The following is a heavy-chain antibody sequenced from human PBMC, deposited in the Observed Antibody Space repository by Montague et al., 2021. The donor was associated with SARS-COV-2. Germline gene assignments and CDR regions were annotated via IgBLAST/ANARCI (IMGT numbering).Heavy chain of an antibody. Sequence: SLRLSCAASGFTFSSYSVNWVRQAPGKGLEWTSYISSSTNIIYYADSVKGRFTTSRDNARNSLYLQMNSLRVDDTAVYYCAKDLVLRAARPDALDVWGQGTVVTVSS. CDR2: ISSSTNII. J-gene: IGHJ3*01. V-gene: IGHV3-48*04. CDR3: AKDLVLRAARPDALDV. D-gene: IGHD6-6*01. CDR1: GFTFSSYS.